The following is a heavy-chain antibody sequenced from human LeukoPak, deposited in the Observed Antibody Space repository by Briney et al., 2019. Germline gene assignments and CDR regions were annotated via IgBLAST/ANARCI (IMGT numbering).Heavy chain of an antibody. J-gene: IGHJ6*02. CDR2: ISYDGSSK. CDR3: ARDGSGNYGMDV. Sequence: PGGSLRLSCAASGFTFSNYAILWVRQAPGKGLEWVAVISYDGSSKNFADSVKGRFTISRDNSKNTLYLQMNSLRAEDTAVYYCARDGSGNYGMDVWGQGTTVTVSS. V-gene: IGHV3-30-3*01. CDR1: GFTFSNYA. D-gene: IGHD1-1*01.